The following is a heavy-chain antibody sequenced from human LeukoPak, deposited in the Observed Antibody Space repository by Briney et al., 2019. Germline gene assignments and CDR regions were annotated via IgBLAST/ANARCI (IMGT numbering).Heavy chain of an antibody. CDR1: GGSISSSNYY. CDR2: IYYSGST. CDR3: ARLAISLWFGELKYGYKGFFDS. J-gene: IGHJ4*02. V-gene: IGHV4-39*01. D-gene: IGHD3-10*01. Sequence: KPSETLSLTCTVSGGSISSSNYYWGWIRQPPGKGLGWIWSIYYSGSTYYNPSLTSRVTISVDKSKNQFSLKLSSVTAADTTVFYCARLAISLWFGELKYGYKGFFDSWGQGTLVTVSS.